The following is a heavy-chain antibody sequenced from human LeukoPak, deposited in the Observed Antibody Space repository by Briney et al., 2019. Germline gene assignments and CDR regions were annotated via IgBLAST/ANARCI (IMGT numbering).Heavy chain of an antibody. Sequence: PGGSLRLSCAASGFTFSKYWMSWVRQAPGKGLEWVANIKQDGSEKYYVDSVKGRFTISRDNAKNSLYLQMNSLRAEDTAVYYCARDLTDSSSWYRNYYYYGMDVWGQGTTVTVSS. CDR1: GFTFSKYW. CDR3: ARDLTDSSSWYRNYYYYGMDV. D-gene: IGHD6-13*01. V-gene: IGHV3-7*01. CDR2: IKQDGSEK. J-gene: IGHJ6*02.